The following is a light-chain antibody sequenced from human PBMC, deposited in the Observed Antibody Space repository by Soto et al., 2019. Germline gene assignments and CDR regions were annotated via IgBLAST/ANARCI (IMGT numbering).Light chain of an antibody. CDR3: SSYTRSSTLVV. Sequence: QSALTQPASVSGSPGQWITISCTGTSSDIGYYNYVSWYQQDPGKAPKPIIYEVSNRPSGVSNRFSGSKSGNTASLTISGLQAEDEADYYCSSYTRSSTLVVFGGGTKVTVL. CDR2: EVS. J-gene: IGLJ3*02. V-gene: IGLV2-14*01. CDR1: SSDIGYYNY.